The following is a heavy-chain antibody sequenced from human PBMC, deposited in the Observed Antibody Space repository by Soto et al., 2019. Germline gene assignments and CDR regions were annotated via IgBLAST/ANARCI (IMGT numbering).Heavy chain of an antibody. V-gene: IGHV3-23*01. CDR2: ISGSGGST. J-gene: IGHJ6*02. D-gene: IGHD6-13*01. CDR1: GFTFSSYA. Sequence: GGSLRLSCAASGFTFSSYAMSWVRQAPGKGLEWVSAISGSGGSTYYADSVKGRFTISRDNSKNTLYLQMNSLRAEDTAVYYCAREYSSSWGYYYYGMDVWGQGTTVTVSS. CDR3: AREYSSSWGYYYYGMDV.